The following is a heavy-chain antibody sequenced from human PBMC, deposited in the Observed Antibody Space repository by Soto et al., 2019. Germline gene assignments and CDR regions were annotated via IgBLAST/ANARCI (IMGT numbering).Heavy chain of an antibody. V-gene: IGHV1-8*01. Sequence: ASVKVSCKASGHTFTSYDINWVRQATGQGLEWMGWMNPNSGNTGYAQKFQGRVTMTRNTSISTAYMELSSLRSEDTAVYYCARKVLTGYYKRNWFDPWGQGTLVTVSS. CDR1: GHTFTSYD. CDR2: MNPNSGNT. J-gene: IGHJ5*02. CDR3: ARKVLTGYYKRNWFDP. D-gene: IGHD3-9*01.